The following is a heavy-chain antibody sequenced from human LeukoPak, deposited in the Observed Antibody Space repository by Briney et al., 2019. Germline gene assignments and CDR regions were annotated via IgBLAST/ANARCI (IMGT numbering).Heavy chain of an antibody. Sequence: SETLSLTCTVSGGSLSSYYWSWIRQRPGKGLEWSGYIYYTGSTNYNPPLKSRVTMSADTSKTQFSLKLSSLTAADTAVYFCARVGGWEPKLHGVTFDYLGQGTLVTVSS. CDR3: ARVGGWEPKLHGVTFDY. D-gene: IGHD1-26*01. CDR2: IYYTGST. V-gene: IGHV4-59*01. CDR1: GGSLSSYY. J-gene: IGHJ4*02.